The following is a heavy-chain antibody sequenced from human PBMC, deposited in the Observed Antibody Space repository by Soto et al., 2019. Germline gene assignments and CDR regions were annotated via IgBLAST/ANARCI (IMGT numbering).Heavy chain of an antibody. CDR3: ARGTPPHHVIVVPAAMRRRNLFDP. CDR2: INHSGST. Sequence: SETLSLTCAVYGGSFSGYYWSWIRQPPGKGLEWIGEINHSGSTNYNPSLKSRVTISVDTSKNQFSLKLSSVTAADTAVYYCARGTPPHHVIVVPAAMRRRNLFDPWAQRTLVTVSS. J-gene: IGHJ5*02. D-gene: IGHD2-2*01. V-gene: IGHV4-34*01. CDR1: GGSFSGYY.